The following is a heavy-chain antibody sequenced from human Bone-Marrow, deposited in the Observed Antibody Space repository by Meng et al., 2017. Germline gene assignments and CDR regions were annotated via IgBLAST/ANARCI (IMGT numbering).Heavy chain of an antibody. CDR1: GFTFRNNG. CDR3: ARDAGKTGTTDYFDY. D-gene: IGHD1-7*01. J-gene: IGHJ4*02. CDR2: ISYDGSNK. V-gene: IGHV3-30*03. Sequence: QVQLVGSGGGVVQPGRSLRLSCAVSGFTFRNNGMHWVRQAPGKGLEWVAVISYDGSNKYSADSVKGRFTISRDNSKSTLYLQMNSLRIEDTAVYYCARDAGKTGTTDYFDYWGQGTLVTVSS.